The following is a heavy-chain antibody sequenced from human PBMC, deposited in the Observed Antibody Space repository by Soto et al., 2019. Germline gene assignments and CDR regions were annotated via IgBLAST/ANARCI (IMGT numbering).Heavy chain of an antibody. D-gene: IGHD1-1*01. CDR3: AKDRGTRRGAFDV. J-gene: IGHJ3*01. CDR1: GDSIRVASYS. CDR2: ITHQGFT. V-gene: IGHV4-30-2*06. Sequence: QLQLQESGSGLVKTSQTLSLTCAVSGDSIRVASYSWSWIRQSPGRGLEWVAYITHQGFTYFNPSLKSRLSMSVDTSKNQVSLTLTSVTAADTAVYYCAKDRGTRRGAFDVWGRGATVTVSS.